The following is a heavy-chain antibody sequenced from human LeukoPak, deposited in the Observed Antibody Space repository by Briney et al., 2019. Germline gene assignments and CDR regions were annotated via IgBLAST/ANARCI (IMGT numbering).Heavy chain of an antibody. J-gene: IGHJ4*02. D-gene: IGHD3-10*01. CDR2: ISYDGSEK. V-gene: IGHV3-30*18. CDR3: AKGSSSYGHPISPFVDY. CDR1: GFDFNIYG. Sequence: GGSLRLSCAASGFDFNIYGMHWVRQAPAKGLEWVAVISYDGSEKFYIDSVKGRFSISRDNSRKLLYLQMNNLRTEDTAVYYCAKGSSSYGHPISPFVDYWGQGALVTVSS.